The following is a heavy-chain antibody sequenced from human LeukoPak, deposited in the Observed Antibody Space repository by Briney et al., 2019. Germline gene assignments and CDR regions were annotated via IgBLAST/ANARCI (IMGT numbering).Heavy chain of an antibody. D-gene: IGHD1-1*01. CDR1: GYSISSNYY. CDR3: ARVSWSPGTSYYYMDV. Sequence: SETLSLTCTVSGYSISSNYYWGWIRQPPGRGLEWIGSIYRSGSTYYNPSLKSRVTMSVDTSKNQFSLKLSSVTAADTAVYYCARVSWSPGTSYYYMDVWGKGTTVTVSS. V-gene: IGHV4-38-2*02. J-gene: IGHJ6*03. CDR2: IYRSGST.